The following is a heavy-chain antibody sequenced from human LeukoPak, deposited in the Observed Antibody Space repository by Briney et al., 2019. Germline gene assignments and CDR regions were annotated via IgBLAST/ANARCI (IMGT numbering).Heavy chain of an antibody. CDR2: INHSGST. CDR3: ARHVPGRITVTMSWYFDL. J-gene: IGHJ2*01. Sequence: SETLSLTCAVYGGSFSGYYWSWIRQPPGKGLEWIGEINHSGSTNYNPSLKSRVTISVDTSKNQFSLKLSSVTAADTAVYYCARHVPGRITVTMSWYFDLWGRGTLVTVSS. V-gene: IGHV4-34*01. D-gene: IGHD4-17*01. CDR1: GGSFSGYY.